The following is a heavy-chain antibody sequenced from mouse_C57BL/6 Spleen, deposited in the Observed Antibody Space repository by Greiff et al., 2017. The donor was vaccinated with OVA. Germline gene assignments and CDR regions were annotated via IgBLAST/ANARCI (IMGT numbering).Heavy chain of an antibody. J-gene: IGHJ3*01. CDR1: GYTFTSYW. Sequence: QVQLQQPGAELVKPGASVKLSCKASGYTFTSYWMQWVKQRPGQGLEWIGEIDPSDSYTNYNQKFKGKATLTVDTSSSTAYMQISSLTSEDSAVYYCARVGDSSGYEFAYWGQGTLVTVSA. V-gene: IGHV1-50*01. CDR3: ARVGDSSGYEFAY. D-gene: IGHD3-2*02. CDR2: IDPSDSYT.